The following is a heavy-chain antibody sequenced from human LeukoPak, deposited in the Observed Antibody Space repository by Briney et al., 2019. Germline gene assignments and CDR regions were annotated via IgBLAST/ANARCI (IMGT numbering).Heavy chain of an antibody. CDR1: GTSISSGAYS. J-gene: IGHJ4*02. Sequence: SETLSLTCTVSGTSISSGAYSWSWVRQHPGKGLEWIAYIYNSGNTYYNPSLKRRVTISVDTSKNQFSLKLSSVTAADTAVYYCARTITIFGALGYFDYWGQGTLVTVSS. D-gene: IGHD3-3*01. CDR3: ARTITIFGALGYFDY. V-gene: IGHV4-31*03. CDR2: IYNSGNT.